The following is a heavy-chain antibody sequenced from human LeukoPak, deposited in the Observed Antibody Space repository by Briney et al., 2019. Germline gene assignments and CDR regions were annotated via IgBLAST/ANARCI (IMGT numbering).Heavy chain of an antibody. Sequence: PGGSLRLSCVASGFPFRSFSMNWVRQAPGKGLEWVSSISSSSTYIYYADSVKGRFTISRDNAKNSLYLQMNSLRVEDTAVYYCARAEGSGSSFDYWGQGILVTVSS. CDR3: ARAEGSGSSFDY. J-gene: IGHJ4*02. D-gene: IGHD3-10*01. V-gene: IGHV3-21*01. CDR2: ISSSSTYI. CDR1: GFPFRSFS.